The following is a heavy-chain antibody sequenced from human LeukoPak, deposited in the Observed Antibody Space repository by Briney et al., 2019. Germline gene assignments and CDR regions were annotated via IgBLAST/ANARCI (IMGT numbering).Heavy chain of an antibody. CDR1: GGSISSYY. Sequence: SETLSLTCTVSGGSISSYYWSWIRQPPGKGLEWIGYIYYSGSTNYNPSLKSRVTISVDTSKNQFSLKLSSVTAADTAVYYCAREEWSGTNWFDPWGQGTLVTVSS. D-gene: IGHD3-3*01. J-gene: IGHJ5*02. CDR2: IYYSGST. CDR3: AREEWSGTNWFDP. V-gene: IGHV4-59*01.